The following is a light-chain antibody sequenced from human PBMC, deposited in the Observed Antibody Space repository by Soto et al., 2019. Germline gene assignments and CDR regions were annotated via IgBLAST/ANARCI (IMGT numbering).Light chain of an antibody. J-gene: IGKJ2*01. CDR2: GAS. CDR3: QQYNNWYT. Sequence: EVVMTQSPATLSVSPGERATLSCRASQSVSSNLAWYQQKPGQAPRLLINGASTRATGIPARFSGSGSGTEFTLAISSLQPEDFAVYYCQQYNNWYTFGQVTKLEIK. CDR1: QSVSSN. V-gene: IGKV3-15*01.